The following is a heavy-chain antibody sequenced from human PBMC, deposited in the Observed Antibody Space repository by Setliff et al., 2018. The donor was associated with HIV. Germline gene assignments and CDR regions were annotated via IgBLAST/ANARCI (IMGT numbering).Heavy chain of an antibody. CDR3: ARAKTIGVSAVFFDP. Sequence: LSLTCTVSGGSMNSDSYSWTWLRQPAGKGPELIGHIYVGGSVIYNPSLASRVTISMVPSKNQFSLDLSSVTAADTAKYYCARAKTIGVSAVFFDPWGQGRPGTVSS. D-gene: IGHD3-3*01. CDR1: GGSMNSDSYS. V-gene: IGHV4-61*09. CDR2: IYVGGSV. J-gene: IGHJ5*02.